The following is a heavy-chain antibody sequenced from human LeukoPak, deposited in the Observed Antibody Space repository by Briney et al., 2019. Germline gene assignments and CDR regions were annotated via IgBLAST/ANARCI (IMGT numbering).Heavy chain of an antibody. Sequence: ASVKVSCKASGYTFTSYDINWMRQATGQGLEWMGWMNPNSGNTGYAQKFQGRVTMTRNTSISTAYMELSSLRSEDTAVYYCARFQTPYSYAFIYYYYYYMDVWGKGTTVTVSS. V-gene: IGHV1-8*01. J-gene: IGHJ6*03. D-gene: IGHD5-18*01. CDR2: MNPNSGNT. CDR3: ARFQTPYSYAFIYYYYYYMDV. CDR1: GYTFTSYD.